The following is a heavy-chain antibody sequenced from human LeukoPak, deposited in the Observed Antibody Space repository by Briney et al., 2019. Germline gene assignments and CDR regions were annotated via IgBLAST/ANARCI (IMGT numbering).Heavy chain of an antibody. Sequence: GGSLRLSCAPSGFSFSSYSIHWVRQAPGQGLEGVAVISSDGNSKNFALSVKGRFAISIDNAKNSLYLQMNSLRAEDTAVYYCASYSGYDEARLDYWGQGTLATVSS. D-gene: IGHD5-12*01. CDR3: ASYSGYDEARLDY. CDR1: GFSFSSYS. V-gene: IGHV3-30*09. CDR2: ISSDGNSK. J-gene: IGHJ4*02.